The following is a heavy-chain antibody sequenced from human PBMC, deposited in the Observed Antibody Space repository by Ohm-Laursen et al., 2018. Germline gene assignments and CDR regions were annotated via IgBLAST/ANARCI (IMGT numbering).Heavy chain of an antibody. D-gene: IGHD2-2*01. J-gene: IGHJ6*02. CDR1: GFTFSDYY. Sequence: SLRLPCTASGFTFSDYYLSWIRQAPGKGLEWVTYISGSGGNIYYADSVKGRFTISRDNAKNSLYLQMNSLRAEDTALYYCARGFDCSSTSCAGLDVWGQGTTVTVSS. V-gene: IGHV3-11*01. CDR2: ISGSGGNI. CDR3: ARGFDCSSTSCAGLDV.